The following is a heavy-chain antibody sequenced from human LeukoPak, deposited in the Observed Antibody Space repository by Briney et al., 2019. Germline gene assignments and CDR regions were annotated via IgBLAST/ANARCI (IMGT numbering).Heavy chain of an antibody. V-gene: IGHV3-74*01. Sequence: GGSLRLSCAASGFTFSSYAMSWVRQAPGKGLVWVSRIRSDGSDTRYAESVKGRFTISRDNAKNTLYLQMNSLRAEDTAVYYCARDWFHAIDYWGQGTLVTVSS. D-gene: IGHD2/OR15-2a*01. CDR1: GFTFSSYA. CDR2: IRSDGSDT. CDR3: ARDWFHAIDY. J-gene: IGHJ4*02.